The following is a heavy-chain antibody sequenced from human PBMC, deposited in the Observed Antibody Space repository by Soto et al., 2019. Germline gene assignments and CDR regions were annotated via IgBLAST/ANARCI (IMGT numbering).Heavy chain of an antibody. V-gene: IGHV3-33*05. CDR1: GFMFSSFG. CDR2: ISSDGGSK. CDR3: AKGSYGSGSKTLDY. Sequence: GGSLRLSCATSGFMFSSFGIHWVRQAPGKGLEWVAMISSDGGSKYYGDPVKGRFTISRDNSKNILNLQMNSLRAEDTAVYYCAKGSYGSGSKTLDYWGQGTLVTVSS. J-gene: IGHJ4*02. D-gene: IGHD3-10*01.